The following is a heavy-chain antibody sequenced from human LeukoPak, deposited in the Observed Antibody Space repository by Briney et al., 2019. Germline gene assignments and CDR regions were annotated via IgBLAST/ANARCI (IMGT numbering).Heavy chain of an antibody. CDR3: AKGLVAVAAKGNYYYYAMDV. Sequence: PGGSLRLSCAASGFTFSSYAMSWVRQAPGKGLEWVSGISGSGGSTYHADSVKGRFTISRGNSKNTLYLQMSSLRAEDTAVYYCAKGLVAVAAKGNYYYYAMDVWGQGTTVTVSS. J-gene: IGHJ6*02. V-gene: IGHV3-23*01. D-gene: IGHD2-15*01. CDR2: ISGSGGST. CDR1: GFTFSSYA.